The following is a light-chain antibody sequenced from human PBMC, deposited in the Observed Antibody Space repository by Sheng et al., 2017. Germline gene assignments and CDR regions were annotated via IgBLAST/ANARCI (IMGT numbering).Light chain of an antibody. J-gene: IGKJ2*01. V-gene: IGKV1-39*01. CDR3: QQSYITPPYT. Sequence: IQMTQSPSSLSASVGDRVTITCRASQKFGNALAWYQHKPGQAPKLLIYAASSLHSGVPSRFSGSASGTTFTLTISSLQPEDFATYYCQQSYITPPYTFGQGTKLEIK. CDR2: AAS. CDR1: QKFGNA.